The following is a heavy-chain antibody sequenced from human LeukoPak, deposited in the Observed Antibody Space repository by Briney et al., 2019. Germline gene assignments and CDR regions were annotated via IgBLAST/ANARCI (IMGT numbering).Heavy chain of an antibody. CDR1: GFTFSSHA. CDR2: IKTKTDGGTT. J-gene: IGHJ4*02. Sequence: GGSLRLSCAASGFTFSSHAMSWVRQAPGKGLEWVGRIKTKTDGGTTDYAAPVKGRFTISRDDSKSIAYLQMNSLKTEDTAVYYCTSQYCSSTSCYDYWGQGTLVTVSS. CDR3: TSQYCSSTSCYDY. V-gene: IGHV3-15*01. D-gene: IGHD2-2*01.